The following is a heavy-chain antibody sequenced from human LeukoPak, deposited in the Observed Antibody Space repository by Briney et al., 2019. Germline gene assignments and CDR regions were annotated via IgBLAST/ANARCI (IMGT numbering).Heavy chain of an antibody. V-gene: IGHV1-69*06. CDR3: ARSPWWDSSSSRLHYYYYYYMDV. J-gene: IGHJ6*03. D-gene: IGHD6-6*01. CDR2: IIPIFGTA. CDR1: GGTFSSYA. Sequence: SVKVSCKASGGTFSSYAISWVRQAPGQGLEWMGGIIPIFGTANYAQKFQGRVTITADKSTSTAYMELSSLRSEDTAVYYCARSPWWDSSSSRLHYYYYYYMDVWGKGTTVTI.